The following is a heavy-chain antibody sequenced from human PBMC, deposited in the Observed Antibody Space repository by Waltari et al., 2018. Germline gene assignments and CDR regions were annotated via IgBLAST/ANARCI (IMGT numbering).Heavy chain of an antibody. V-gene: IGHV1-24*01. CDR1: GYTLPALS. J-gene: IGHJ3*02. Sequence: QVQLVQSGAEVKKPGASVKVYCKVSGYTLPALSIHWVRQAPGKGLEWMGGFDPEDADTIYAQKFQGRVTMTEDTSTDTAYMGLSSLRSEDTAVYYCATGGAPPEGAFDIWGQGTMVTVSS. D-gene: IGHD3-16*01. CDR2: FDPEDADT. CDR3: ATGGAPPEGAFDI.